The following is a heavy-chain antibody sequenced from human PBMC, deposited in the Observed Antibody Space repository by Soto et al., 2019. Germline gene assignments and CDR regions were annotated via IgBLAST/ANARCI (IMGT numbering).Heavy chain of an antibody. J-gene: IGHJ3*02. D-gene: IGHD6-6*01. V-gene: IGHV1-69*02. Sequence: GASVKVSCKASGGTFSSYTISWVRQAPGQGLEWMGRIIPILGIANYAQKFQGRVTITADKSTSTAYMELSSLRSEDTAVHYCADRSYSSSSPAFDIWGQGTMVTVSS. CDR2: IIPILGIA. CDR3: ADRSYSSSSPAFDI. CDR1: GGTFSSYT.